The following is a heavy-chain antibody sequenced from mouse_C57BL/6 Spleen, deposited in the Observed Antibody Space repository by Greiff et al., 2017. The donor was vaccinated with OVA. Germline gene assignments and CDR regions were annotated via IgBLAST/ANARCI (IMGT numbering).Heavy chain of an antibody. V-gene: IGHV1-54*01. CDR2: INPGSGGT. Sequence: VKLKQSGAELVRPGTSVKVSCKASGYAFTNYLIEWVKQRPGQGLEWIGVINPGSGGTNYNEKFKGKATLTADKSSSTAYMQLSSLTSEDSAVYFCARTSLRRDYAMDYWGQGTSVTVSS. CDR1: GYAFTNYL. CDR3: ARTSLRRDYAMDY. J-gene: IGHJ4*01. D-gene: IGHD2-12*01.